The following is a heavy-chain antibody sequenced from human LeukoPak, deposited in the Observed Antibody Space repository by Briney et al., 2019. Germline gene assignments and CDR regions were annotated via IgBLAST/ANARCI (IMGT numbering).Heavy chain of an antibody. CDR1: GGSISSYY. CDR3: ARGGIAEDAFDI. CDR2: IYYSGST. J-gene: IGHJ3*02. D-gene: IGHD6-13*01. Sequence: ASETLSLTCTGSGGSISSYYWSWIRQPPGKGLEWIGYIYYSGSTSYNPSLKSRVTISVDTSKNQFSLKRSSVSAADTAVYYCARGGIAEDAFDIWGQGTMVTVSS. V-gene: IGHV4-59*01.